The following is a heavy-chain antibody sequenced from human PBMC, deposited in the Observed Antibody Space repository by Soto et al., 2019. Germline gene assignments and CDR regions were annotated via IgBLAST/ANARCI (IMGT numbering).Heavy chain of an antibody. CDR2: ISGSGGST. V-gene: IGHV3-23*01. J-gene: IGHJ5*02. CDR1: GLTFSSYA. D-gene: IGHD3-10*01. Sequence: EVQLLESGGGLIQPGGSLRLSCAASGLTFSSYAMSWVRQAPGKGLEWVSAISGSGGSTYYADSVKGRFTISRDNSNDTLYLQMSSLRAEDTAVYYCANAQLFIRGVIHNWFDPWGQGTLVTVSS. CDR3: ANAQLFIRGVIHNWFDP.